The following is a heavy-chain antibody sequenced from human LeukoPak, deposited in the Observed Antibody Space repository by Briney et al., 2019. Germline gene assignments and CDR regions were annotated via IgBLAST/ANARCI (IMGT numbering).Heavy chain of an antibody. CDR2: ISYDGSNK. CDR1: GSTFSSYA. CDR3: ASGSAAAGLPDAFDI. J-gene: IGHJ3*02. D-gene: IGHD6-13*01. Sequence: GGSLRLSCAASGSTFSSYAMHWVRQAPGKGLEWVAVISYDGSNKYYADSVKGRFTISRDNSKNTLYLQMNSLRAEDTAVYYCASGSAAAGLPDAFDIWGQGTMVTVSS. V-gene: IGHV3-30-3*01.